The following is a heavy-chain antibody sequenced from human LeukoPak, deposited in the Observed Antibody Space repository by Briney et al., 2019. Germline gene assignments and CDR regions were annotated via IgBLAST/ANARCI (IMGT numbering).Heavy chain of an antibody. Sequence: ASVKVSCKASGYTFTNYAMNWVRQAPGQGLEWMGWIHPSTGNPTYAQDFTGRFVFSLDTSVSTAYLQISSLKAEDTAVYYCARGGGEIDYWGQGTLVTVSS. J-gene: IGHJ4*02. CDR3: ARGGGEIDY. CDR2: IHPSTGNP. V-gene: IGHV7-4-1*02. CDR1: GYTFTNYA. D-gene: IGHD7-27*01.